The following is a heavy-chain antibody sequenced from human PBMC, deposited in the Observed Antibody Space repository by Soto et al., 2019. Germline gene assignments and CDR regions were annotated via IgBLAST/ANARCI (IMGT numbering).Heavy chain of an antibody. CDR1: GGSISTVDYY. J-gene: IGHJ5*02. Sequence: SETLSLTCTVSGGSISTVDYYWSWIRQPPGKGLEWIGSIYYSGSTYYNPSLKSRVTISVDTSKNQFSLKLSSVTAADTAVYYCAREIRTYDSSGYHNWFDPWGQGTLVTVSS. D-gene: IGHD3-22*01. CDR2: IYYSGST. V-gene: IGHV4-39*07. CDR3: AREIRTYDSSGYHNWFDP.